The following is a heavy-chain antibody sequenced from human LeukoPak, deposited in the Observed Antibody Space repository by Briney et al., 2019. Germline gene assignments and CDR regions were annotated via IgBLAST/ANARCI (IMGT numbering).Heavy chain of an antibody. CDR1: GFTFSSYA. Sequence: GGSLRLSCAASGFTFSSYAMSWVRQAPGKGLEWVSAITATSSSTYDADSVQGRFTISRDNSKNTLYLQMSSLTAKDTAVYYCAKDRSIGTYYTFDSWGQGTLVTVSS. J-gene: IGHJ4*02. CDR3: AKDRSIGTYYTFDS. V-gene: IGHV3-23*01. D-gene: IGHD1-26*01. CDR2: ITATSSST.